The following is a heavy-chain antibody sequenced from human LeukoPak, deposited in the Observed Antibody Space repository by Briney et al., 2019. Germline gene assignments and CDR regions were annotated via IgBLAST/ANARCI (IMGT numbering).Heavy chain of an antibody. CDR1: GSSLSYYA. D-gene: IGHD3-22*01. CDR2: IWYDGSEK. Sequence: GGSLRLSCAASGSSLSYYAMHWVRQAPGKGLEWVSVIWYDGSEKYYVDSVKGRFTISRDNSKNTLYLQMNSLRVEDTAVYYCARDSGGRYYYDSSGYELGYWGQGTLVTVSS. CDR3: ARDSGGRYYYDSSGYELGY. J-gene: IGHJ4*02. V-gene: IGHV3-33*01.